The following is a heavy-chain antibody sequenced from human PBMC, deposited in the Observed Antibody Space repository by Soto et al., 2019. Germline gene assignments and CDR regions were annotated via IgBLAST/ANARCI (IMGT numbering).Heavy chain of an antibody. CDR1: GYSFTDYH. Sequence: GASVKVSCKASGYSFTDYHIHWVRQAPGQGLEWLGRINPKSGGTSTAQKFQGWVTMTTDTSISTASMELTRLTSDDTAIYYCARGASTDCSNGVCSFFYNRGREVWGRGTTGAVAS. CDR2: INPKSGGT. CDR3: ARGASTDCSNGVCSFFYNRGREV. D-gene: IGHD2-8*01. V-gene: IGHV1-2*04. J-gene: IGHJ6*02.